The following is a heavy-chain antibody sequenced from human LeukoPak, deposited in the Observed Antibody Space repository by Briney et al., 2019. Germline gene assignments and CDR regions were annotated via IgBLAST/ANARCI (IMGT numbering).Heavy chain of an antibody. CDR1: GFTFSSYG. D-gene: IGHD3-22*01. CDR3: AKAYYYDSSGPFS. Sequence: GGSLRLSCAASGFTFSSYGLHWVRQAPGKGLEWVSGISGSGGSTYYADSVKGRFTISRDNSKNTLYLQVNSLRAEDTAAYYCAKAYYYDSSGPFSWGQGTLVTVSS. CDR2: ISGSGGST. J-gene: IGHJ4*02. V-gene: IGHV3-23*01.